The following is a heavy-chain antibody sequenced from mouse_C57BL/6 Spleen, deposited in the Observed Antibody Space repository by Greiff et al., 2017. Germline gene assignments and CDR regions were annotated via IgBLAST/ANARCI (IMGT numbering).Heavy chain of an antibody. Sequence: EVQLQQSGAELVKPGASVKLSCTASGFNIKDYYMHWVKQRTEQGLEWIGRIDPEDGETKYASKFQGKATITADTSSNTAYLQLSSLTSEDTAVYYCARGDYGNYEGYFDYWGQGTTLTVSS. CDR2: IDPEDGET. J-gene: IGHJ2*01. CDR1: GFNIKDYY. CDR3: ARGDYGNYEGYFDY. V-gene: IGHV14-2*01. D-gene: IGHD2-1*01.